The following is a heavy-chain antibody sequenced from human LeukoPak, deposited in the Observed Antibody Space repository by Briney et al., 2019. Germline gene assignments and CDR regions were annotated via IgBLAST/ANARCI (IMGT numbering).Heavy chain of an antibody. CDR3: TTRDVVAATESHLDFDY. V-gene: IGHV3-15*01. CDR2: IKSKTDGGTT. D-gene: IGHD2-15*01. CDR1: GFTFSNAW. J-gene: IGHJ4*02. Sequence: MPGGSLRLSCAASGFTFSNAWMSWVRQAPGKGLEWVGRIKSKTDGGTTDYAAPVKGRFTISRDDSKNTLYLQMNSLKTEDTAVYYCTTRDVVAATESHLDFDYWGQGTLVTVSS.